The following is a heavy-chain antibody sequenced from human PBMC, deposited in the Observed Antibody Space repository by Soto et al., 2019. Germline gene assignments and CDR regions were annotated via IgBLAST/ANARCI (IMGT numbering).Heavy chain of an antibody. V-gene: IGHV3-15*01. J-gene: IGHJ4*02. CDR3: TTALRFLGWPDY. CDR2: IKSKTDGGTT. CDR1: GFPFSNAW. Sequence: EVHLVESGGGLVEPGGSLRLSCAASGFPFSNAWRSWVRQAPGKGLEWVGRIKSKTDGGTTDYAAPVKGRFTISRDDSKNMLYLQMNSLKIEDTAVYYCTTALRFLGWPDYWGQGTLVTVSS. D-gene: IGHD3-3*01.